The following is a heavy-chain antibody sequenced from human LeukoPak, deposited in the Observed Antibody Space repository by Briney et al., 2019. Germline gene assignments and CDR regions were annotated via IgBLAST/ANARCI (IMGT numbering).Heavy chain of an antibody. CDR3: ARERGYSYGSDAFDI. D-gene: IGHD5-18*01. CDR1: GGTFSSYT. J-gene: IGHJ3*02. CDR2: IIPILGIA. V-gene: IGHV1-69*16. Sequence: ASVKVSCKASGGTFSSYTISWVRQAPGQGLEWMGRIIPILGIANYAQKFQGRVTITTDESTSTAYMELSSLRSEDTAVYYCARERGYSYGSDAFDIWGQGTMVTVSS.